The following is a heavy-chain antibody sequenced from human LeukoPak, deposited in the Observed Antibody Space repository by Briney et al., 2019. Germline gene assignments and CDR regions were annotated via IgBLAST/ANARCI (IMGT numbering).Heavy chain of an antibody. CDR3: AKGAGIAAAGAGDFDY. CDR2: ISGSGGST. J-gene: IGHJ4*02. D-gene: IGHD6-13*01. CDR1: GFTFSSYA. Sequence: GGSLRLSCAASGFTFSSYAMSWVRQAPGKGLEWVSAISGSGGSTYYADSVKGRFIISRDNSKNTLYLQMNSLRAEDTAVYYCAKGAGIAAAGAGDFDYWGQGTLVTVSS. V-gene: IGHV3-23*01.